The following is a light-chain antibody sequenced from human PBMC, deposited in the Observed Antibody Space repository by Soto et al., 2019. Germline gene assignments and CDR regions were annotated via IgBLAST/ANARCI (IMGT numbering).Light chain of an antibody. Sequence: EIVLTQSPATLSLSPGERATLSCRASQSVSSYLAWYQQKPGQAPRLLIYDASNRATGIPARFSGSGSGTDFTLTISSLEPEDFAVFFCQQYGTSETIFGQGTRLEIK. J-gene: IGKJ5*01. CDR1: QSVSSY. CDR2: DAS. CDR3: QQYGTSETI. V-gene: IGKV3-11*01.